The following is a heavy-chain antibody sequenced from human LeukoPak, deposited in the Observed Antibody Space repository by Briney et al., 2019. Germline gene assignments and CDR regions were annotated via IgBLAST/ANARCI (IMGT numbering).Heavy chain of an antibody. V-gene: IGHV4-39*07. Sequence: PSETLSLTCTVSGGSISSSSYYWGWIRQPPGKGLGWIGSIYYSGSTYYNPSLKSRVTISVDTSKNQFSLKLSSVTAADTAVYYCARDDSSSGRFDPWGQGTLVTVSS. CDR1: GGSISSSSYY. D-gene: IGHD6-13*01. CDR2: IYYSGST. J-gene: IGHJ5*02. CDR3: ARDDSSSGRFDP.